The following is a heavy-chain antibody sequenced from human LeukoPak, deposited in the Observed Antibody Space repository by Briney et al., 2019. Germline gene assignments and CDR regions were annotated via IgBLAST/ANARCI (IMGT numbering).Heavy chain of an antibody. Sequence: SETLSLTCAVYGGSFSGYYWSWIRQHPGKGLEWIGYIYYSGSTYYNPSLKSRVTISVDTSKNQFSLKLSSVTAADTAVYYCARDADTAISYWGQGTLVTVSS. J-gene: IGHJ4*02. V-gene: IGHV4-31*11. CDR2: IYYSGST. CDR3: ARDADTAISY. CDR1: GGSFSGYY. D-gene: IGHD5-18*01.